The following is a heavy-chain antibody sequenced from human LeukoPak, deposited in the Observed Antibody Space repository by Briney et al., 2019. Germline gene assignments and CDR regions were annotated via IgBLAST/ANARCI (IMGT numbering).Heavy chain of an antibody. Sequence: GGSLRLSCAASGFTFSSYAMSWVRQAPGKGLEWVSAISGSGGSTYYADSVKGRFTISRDNSKNTLYLQMNSLRAEDTAVYYCAKPREDIVVVVAATGGYYFDYWGQGTLVTVSS. CDR2: ISGSGGST. J-gene: IGHJ4*02. V-gene: IGHV3-23*01. CDR1: GFTFSSYA. CDR3: AKPREDIVVVVAATGGYYFDY. D-gene: IGHD2-15*01.